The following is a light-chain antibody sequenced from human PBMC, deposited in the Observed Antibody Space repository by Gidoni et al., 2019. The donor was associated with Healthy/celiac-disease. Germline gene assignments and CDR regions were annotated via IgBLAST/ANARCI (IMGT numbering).Light chain of an antibody. CDR1: QSVSST. CDR2: GAT. V-gene: IGKV3-15*01. Sequence: ILFTHSPATLSVSPREGATRSFSDSQSVSSTLAWYQQKPGQAPRLLIYGATTRATGIPARFSGSGSGKEFTITSSSLQAEDVAVYYWQQYNNWPTWTFGQGTKVEIK. CDR3: QQYNNWPTWT. J-gene: IGKJ1*01.